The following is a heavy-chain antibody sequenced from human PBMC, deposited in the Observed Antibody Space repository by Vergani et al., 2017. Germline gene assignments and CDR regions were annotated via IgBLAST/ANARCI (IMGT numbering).Heavy chain of an antibody. CDR1: GGSFSGYY. J-gene: IGHJ5*02. CDR2: INHSGST. CDR3: ARSVVLWFGDRRAEFDP. V-gene: IGHV4-34*01. D-gene: IGHD3-10*01. Sequence: QVQLQQWGAGLLKPSETLSLTCAVSGGSFSGYYWSWIRQPPGKGLEWFGEINHSGSTNYNPALKSRVPISVDTSKNQFSLTLSSVTAADTAVYYCARSVVLWFGDRRAEFDPWGQGTLVTVSS.